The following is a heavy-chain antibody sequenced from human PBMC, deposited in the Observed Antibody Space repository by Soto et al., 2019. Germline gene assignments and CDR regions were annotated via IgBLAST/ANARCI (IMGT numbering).Heavy chain of an antibody. Sequence: SETLSLTCAFSSGSISSSNWWSWVRQPPGKGLEWIGEIYHSGSTNYNPSLKSRVTISVDKSKNQFSLKLSSVTAADTAVYYCARFLAAAGIGFDYWGQGTLVTVSS. CDR2: IYHSGST. CDR1: SGSISSSNW. V-gene: IGHV4-4*02. CDR3: ARFLAAAGIGFDY. D-gene: IGHD6-13*01. J-gene: IGHJ4*02.